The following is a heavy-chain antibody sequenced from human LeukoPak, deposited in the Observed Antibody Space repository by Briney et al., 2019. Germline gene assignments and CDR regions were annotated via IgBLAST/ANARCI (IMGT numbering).Heavy chain of an antibody. CDR2: ISESGGST. V-gene: IGHV3-23*01. J-gene: IGHJ4*02. D-gene: IGHD4-17*01. CDR1: GYTFTSYA. Sequence: GGSLRLSCAASGYTFTSYAMSWVRQAPGKGPEWVSGISESGGSTYYVDSVKGRFTISRDNSKNTVYLQMNSLRAEDTAIYYCAKGGVRPVTTGDYWGQGTLVTVSS. CDR3: AKGGVRPVTTGDY.